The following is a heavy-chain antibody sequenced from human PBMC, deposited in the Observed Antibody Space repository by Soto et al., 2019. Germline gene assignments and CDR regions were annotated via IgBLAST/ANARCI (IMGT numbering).Heavy chain of an antibody. V-gene: IGHV3-23*01. D-gene: IGHD2-2*01. J-gene: IGHJ6*02. CDR2: ISGSGGST. CDR3: AKARVVPAAIRVGLNYYYHGTDV. CDR1: GFTFSSYA. Sequence: PGGSLRLSCAASGFTFSSYAMSWVRQAPGKGLEWVSAISGSGGSTYYADSVKGRFTISRDNSKNTLYLQMNSLRAEDTAVYYCAKARVVPAAIRVGLNYYYHGTDVWGQGTTVTVSS.